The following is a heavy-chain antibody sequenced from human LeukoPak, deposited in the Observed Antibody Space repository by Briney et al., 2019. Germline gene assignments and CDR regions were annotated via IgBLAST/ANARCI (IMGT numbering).Heavy chain of an antibody. Sequence: PSETLSLTCTVSGGSISSHYWSWIRQPPGKGLEWIGYIYYSGSTNYNPSLKSRVTISVDTSKNQFSLKLSSVTAADTAVYYCARRPPGSSGWYFQHWGQGTLVTVSS. CDR3: ARRPPGSSGWYFQH. V-gene: IGHV4-59*08. CDR2: IYYSGST. J-gene: IGHJ1*01. CDR1: GGSISSHY. D-gene: IGHD6-19*01.